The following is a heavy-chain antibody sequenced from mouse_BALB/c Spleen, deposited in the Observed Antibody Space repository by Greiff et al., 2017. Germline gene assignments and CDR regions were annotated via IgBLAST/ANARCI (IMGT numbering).Heavy chain of an antibody. CDR1: GFTFNTYA. Sequence: EVQRVESGGGLVQPKGSLKLSCAASGFTFNTYAMHWVCQAPGKGLEWVARIRSKSNNYATYYADSVKDRFTISRDDSQSMLYLQMNNLKTEDTAMYYCVRDSGYFAMDYWGQGTSVTVSS. CDR2: IRSKSNNYAT. J-gene: IGHJ4*01. V-gene: IGHV10-3*03. CDR3: VRDSGYFAMDY.